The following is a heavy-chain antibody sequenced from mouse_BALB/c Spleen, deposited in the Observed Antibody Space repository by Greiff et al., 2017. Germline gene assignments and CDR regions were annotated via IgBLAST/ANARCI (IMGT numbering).Heavy chain of an antibody. J-gene: IGHJ3*01. CDR2: IYPGDGDT. CDR1: GYAFSSYW. V-gene: IGHV1-80*01. D-gene: IGHD1-1*01. CDR3: ARSYGSSFAY. Sequence: QVQLQQPGAELVRPGSSVKISCKASGYAFSSYWMNWVKQRPGQGLEWIGQIYPGDGDTNYNGKFKGKATLTADKSSSTAYMQLSSLTSEDSAVYFCARSYGSSFAYWGQGTLVTVSA.